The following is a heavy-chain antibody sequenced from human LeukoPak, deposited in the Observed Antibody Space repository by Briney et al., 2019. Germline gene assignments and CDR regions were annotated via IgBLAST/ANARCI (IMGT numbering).Heavy chain of an antibody. Sequence: GASVRVSCKASGYTFITHEISWVRQATGQGLEWMGWMNPNSGNTGYAQKFQGRVTITRNTSISTAYMELSSLRSEDTAVYCCARGVGYDTSAYYYFDYWGQGTLVTVSS. V-gene: IGHV1-8*03. CDR1: GYTFITHE. CDR2: MNPNSGNT. J-gene: IGHJ4*02. CDR3: ARGVGYDTSAYYYFDY. D-gene: IGHD3-22*01.